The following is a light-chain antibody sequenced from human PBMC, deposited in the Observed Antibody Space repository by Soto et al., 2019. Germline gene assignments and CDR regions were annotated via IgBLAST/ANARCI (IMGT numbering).Light chain of an antibody. CDR1: QSVSSNY. J-gene: IGKJ4*01. CDR2: GAS. CDR3: QQYDSSPPLT. Sequence: EILLTQSPGTLSLSPGERATLSCRASQSVSSNYLAWYQPKPGQAPRLVIYGASNRATGIPDRFSGSGSGTDFTLTISRLEPEDFAVYYCQQYDSSPPLTFGGGTRVEIK. V-gene: IGKV3-20*01.